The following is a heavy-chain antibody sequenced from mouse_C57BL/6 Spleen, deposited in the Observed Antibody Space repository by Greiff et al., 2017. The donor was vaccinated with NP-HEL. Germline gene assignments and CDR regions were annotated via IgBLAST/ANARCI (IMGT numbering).Heavy chain of an antibody. CDR1: GYAFSSYW. Sequence: VQRVESGAELVKPGASVKISCKASGYAFSSYWMNWVKQRPGKGLEWIGQIYPGDGDTNYNGKFKGKATLTADKSSSTAYMQLSSLTSEDSAVYFCARPNDDYYAMDYWGQGTSVTVSS. CDR3: ARPNDDYYAMDY. V-gene: IGHV1-80*01. J-gene: IGHJ4*01. CDR2: IYPGDGDT.